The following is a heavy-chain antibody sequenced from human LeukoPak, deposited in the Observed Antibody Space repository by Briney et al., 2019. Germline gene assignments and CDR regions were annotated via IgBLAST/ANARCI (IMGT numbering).Heavy chain of an antibody. Sequence: GGSLRLSCAASGFTFSSYAMSWVRQAPGKGLEWVSAISGSGGSTYYADSVRGRFTISRDNSKNTLYLQMNSLRAEDTAVYYCAKDRDSSSWYVIFSYFQHWGQGTLVTVSS. D-gene: IGHD6-13*01. CDR3: AKDRDSSSWYVIFSYFQH. J-gene: IGHJ1*01. V-gene: IGHV3-23*01. CDR2: ISGSGGST. CDR1: GFTFSSYA.